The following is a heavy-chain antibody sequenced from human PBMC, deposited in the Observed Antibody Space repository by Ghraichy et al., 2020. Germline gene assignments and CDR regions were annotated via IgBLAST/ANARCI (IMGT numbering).Heavy chain of an antibody. J-gene: IGHJ1*01. D-gene: IGHD2-21*01. CDR3: ASKLAYCGGDCYSRLYFQH. CDR1: GGSISSSSYY. Sequence: SETLSLTCTVSGGSISSSSYYWGWIRQPPGKGLEWIGSIYYSGSTYYNPSLKSRVTISVDTSKNQFSLKLSSVTAADTAVYYCASKLAYCGGDCYSRLYFQHWGQGTMVNVSS. V-gene: IGHV4-39*01. CDR2: IYYSGST.